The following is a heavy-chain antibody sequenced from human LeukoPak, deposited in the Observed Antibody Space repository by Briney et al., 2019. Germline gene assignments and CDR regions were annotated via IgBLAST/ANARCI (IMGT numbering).Heavy chain of an antibody. J-gene: IGHJ4*02. D-gene: IGHD2-8*01. V-gene: IGHV3-21*01. CDR2: ISSSSSYI. CDR3: ARSLNGGTCY. Sequence: PGGSLRLSCAASGFTFSSYSMNWVRQAPGKGLEWVSSISSSSSYIYYADSVRGRFTITRDNAKNSVFLQMNSLRDDDTAVYYCARSLNGGTCYWGQGTLVTVSS. CDR1: GFTFSSYS.